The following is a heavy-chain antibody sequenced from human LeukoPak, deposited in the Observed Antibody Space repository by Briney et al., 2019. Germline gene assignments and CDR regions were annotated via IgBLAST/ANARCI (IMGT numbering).Heavy chain of an antibody. CDR2: IYYSGST. CDR3: ARTIVGARNDYYYYYMDV. Sequence: GSLRLSCAASGFTFSSYWMSWVRQPPGKGLEWIGSIYYSGSTYYNPSLKSRVTISVDTSKNQFSLKLSSVTAADTAVYYCARTIVGARNDYYYYYMDVWDKGTTVTVSS. D-gene: IGHD1-26*01. CDR1: GFTFSSYW. V-gene: IGHV4-39*01. J-gene: IGHJ6*03.